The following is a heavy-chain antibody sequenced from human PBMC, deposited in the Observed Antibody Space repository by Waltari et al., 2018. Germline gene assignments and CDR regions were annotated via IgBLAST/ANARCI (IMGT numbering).Heavy chain of an antibody. D-gene: IGHD3-22*01. Sequence: QVQLVQSGAEVKKPGASVKVSCKASGYIFTSYDINWVRKATGQGLEWVGWMTPNSGKTVYAEKFQGRVTITRNTSITTAYMERSSLKSEDTAVYYCARGLRDYQASRGFYYYMDVWGKGTTVTVSS. J-gene: IGHJ6*03. CDR2: MTPNSGKT. V-gene: IGHV1-8*01. CDR1: GYIFTSYD. CDR3: ARGLRDYQASRGFYYYMDV.